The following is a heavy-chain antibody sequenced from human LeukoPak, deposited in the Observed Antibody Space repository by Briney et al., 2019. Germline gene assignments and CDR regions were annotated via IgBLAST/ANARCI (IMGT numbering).Heavy chain of an antibody. D-gene: IGHD4-17*01. V-gene: IGHV4-39*07. CDR2: IYYSGST. J-gene: IGHJ3*02. Sequence: SETLSLTCTVSGGSISTSNYYWGWIRQPPGKGLEWIGSIYYSGSTYYNPSLKSRVTISVDTSKNQFSLKLSSVTAADTAVYYCARVPPRVDTVTTGGADAFDIWGQGTMVTVSS. CDR3: ARVPPRVDTVTTGGADAFDI. CDR1: GGSISTSNYY.